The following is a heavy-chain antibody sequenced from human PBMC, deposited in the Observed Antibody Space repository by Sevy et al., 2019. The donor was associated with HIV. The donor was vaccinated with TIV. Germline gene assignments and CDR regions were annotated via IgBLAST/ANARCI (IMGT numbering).Heavy chain of an antibody. V-gene: IGHV4-59*08. J-gene: IGHJ3*02. CDR3: ARRNDFAI. CDR2: VYYSGGT. CDR1: GGSINSDH. Sequence: SETLSLTCTVSGGSINSDHWNWIRQPPGKGLEWIGYVYYSGGTNYNPSLKNRVTISVDRTKNQFSLNLTSATASDTSLYYCARRNDFAIWGQGTMVTVSS.